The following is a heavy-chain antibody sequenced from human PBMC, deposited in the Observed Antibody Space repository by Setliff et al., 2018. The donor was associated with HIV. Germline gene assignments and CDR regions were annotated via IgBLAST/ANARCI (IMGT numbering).Heavy chain of an antibody. Sequence: PSETLSLTCAVSGGSISSTNWWSWVRQPPGKGLEWIGYMYYSGNTNYNPSLKSRVTISVDTSKSQFSLKLNSVTAADTAVYYCARDQSDWFYWGQGTLVTVSS. CDR2: MYYSGNT. J-gene: IGHJ4*02. V-gene: IGHV4-4*02. CDR1: GGSISSTNW. CDR3: ARDQSDWFY. D-gene: IGHD3-3*01.